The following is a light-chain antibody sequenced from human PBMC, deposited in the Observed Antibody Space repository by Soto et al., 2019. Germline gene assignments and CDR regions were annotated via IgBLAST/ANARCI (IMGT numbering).Light chain of an antibody. CDR3: SSYTSSSTLV. CDR1: SSDVGGYNY. Sequence: QSVLTQPASVSGSPGQSITISCTGTSSDVGGYNYVSWYQQHPGKAPKLIIYEVSNRPSGVSNRFSGSKSANTASLTISGLQAEDEADYYCSSYTSSSTLVFGTGTKVTVL. J-gene: IGLJ1*01. CDR2: EVS. V-gene: IGLV2-14*01.